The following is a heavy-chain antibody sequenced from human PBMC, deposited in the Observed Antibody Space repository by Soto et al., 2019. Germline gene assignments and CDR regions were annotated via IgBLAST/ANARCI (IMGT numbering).Heavy chain of an antibody. CDR3: ARLYYDCEHKDYGTHV. CDR1: GFTFSDYY. Sequence: GESLRVSCAASGFTFSDYYMSWIRQAPGKGLEWVSYISSSGSTIYYADSVKGRFTISRDNAKNSLYLQMNSLRAEDTAVYYWARLYYDCEHKDYGTHVWYPGIMLSVPS. CDR2: ISSSGSTI. V-gene: IGHV3-11*01. D-gene: IGHD3-3*01. J-gene: IGHJ6*02.